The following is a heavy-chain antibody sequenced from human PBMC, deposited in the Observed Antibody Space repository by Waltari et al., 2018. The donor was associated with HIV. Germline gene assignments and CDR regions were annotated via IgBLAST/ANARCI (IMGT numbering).Heavy chain of an antibody. J-gene: IGHJ4*02. CDR2: INHRRNT. CDR3: ARRALWLRPVYYFDY. V-gene: IGHV4-34*01. Sequence: QVQLQQWGAGLLKPSETLSLTCAVYGEPFAGYYWSWIRQPPGKRLEWMGEINHRRNTNYNPSLKSRLTMSVDASKNQFSLNLNSVTAADTGVYYCARRALWLRPVYYFDYWGQGVLVTVSS. D-gene: IGHD5-12*01. CDR1: GEPFAGYY.